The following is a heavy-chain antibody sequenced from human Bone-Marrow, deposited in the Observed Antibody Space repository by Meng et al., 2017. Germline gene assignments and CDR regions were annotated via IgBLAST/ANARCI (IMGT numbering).Heavy chain of an antibody. CDR1: GLTFRRNG. Sequence: VRLVGPEGGVVPPGRSLRLSCAASGLTFRRNGMHWVRQAPGKGLEWVAVISHDANYKYYTDSVKGRFTISRDNSNNILYLQMNSLRIEDTTVYYCARESTGRLDYWGQGTLVTVSS. J-gene: IGHJ4*02. CDR2: ISHDANYK. D-gene: IGHD4-17*01. V-gene: IGHV3-30*19. CDR3: ARESTGRLDY.